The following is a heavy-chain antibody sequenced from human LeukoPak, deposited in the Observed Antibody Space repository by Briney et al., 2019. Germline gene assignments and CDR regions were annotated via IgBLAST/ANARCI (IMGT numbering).Heavy chain of an antibody. Sequence: GSLRLSCAASGFTFNNDGMHWVRQAPSKGLEWVAVISYDGRNIHYPDSVKGRFTISRDISTDTLWLQMDSLRTEDTAVYYCAKGPLRGTAAAIDYWGQGTLVTVSS. D-gene: IGHD2-2*01. CDR1: GFTFNNDG. V-gene: IGHV3-30*18. CDR3: AKGPLRGTAAAIDY. J-gene: IGHJ4*02. CDR2: ISYDGRNI.